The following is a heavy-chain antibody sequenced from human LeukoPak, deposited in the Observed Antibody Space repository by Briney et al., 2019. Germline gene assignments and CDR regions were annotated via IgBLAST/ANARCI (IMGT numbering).Heavy chain of an antibody. CDR2: ISATSTTM. Sequence: GGSLRLSCEASGFSFSDYSMTWIRQAPGKGLVWVSYISATSTTMYYADSVKGRFTVSRDNTKNSLHLEMNSLRAEDMAVYYCTRDIPNAGSYSSDYFDPEAGFDYWGHGTLVTVSS. CDR1: GFSFSDYS. CDR3: TRDIPNAGSYSSDYFDPEAGFDY. J-gene: IGHJ5*01. V-gene: IGHV3-11*01. D-gene: IGHD3-22*01.